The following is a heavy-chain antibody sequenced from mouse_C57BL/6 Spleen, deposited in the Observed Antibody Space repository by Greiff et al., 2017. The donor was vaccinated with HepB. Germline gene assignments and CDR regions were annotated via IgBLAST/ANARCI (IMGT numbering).Heavy chain of an antibody. V-gene: IGHV1-69*01. D-gene: IGHD5-1*01. CDR1: GYTFTSYW. J-gene: IGHJ1*03. CDR2: IDPSDSYT. CDR3: ARAEYSWYFDV. Sequence: VQLQQSGAELVMPGASVKLSCKASGYTFTSYWMHWVKQRPGQGLEWIGEIDPSDSYTNYNQKFKGKSTLTVDKSSSTAYMQLSSLTSEDSAVYYCARAEYSWYFDVWGTGTTVTVSS.